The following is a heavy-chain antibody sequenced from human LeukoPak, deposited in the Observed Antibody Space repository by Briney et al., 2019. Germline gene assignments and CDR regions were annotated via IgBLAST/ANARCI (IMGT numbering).Heavy chain of an antibody. CDR2: ISYDGSNR. CDR1: GFTFSDYA. D-gene: IGHD3-22*01. V-gene: IGHV3-30*01. CDR3: ARALSPYYYDSMGATHKDV. J-gene: IGHJ6*02. Sequence: GRSLRLSCAASGFTFSDYALHWVRQAPGKGLKWVAVISYDGSNRYYADSVKGRFTISRHNSKNTLYLQMNSLRAEDTAVYYCARALSPYYYDSMGATHKDVWGQGTTVTVSS.